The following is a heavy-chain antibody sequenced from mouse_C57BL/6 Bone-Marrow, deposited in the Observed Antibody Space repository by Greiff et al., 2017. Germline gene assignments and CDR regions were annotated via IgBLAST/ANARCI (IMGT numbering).Heavy chain of an antibody. CDR1: GYTFTSYW. V-gene: IGHV1-50*01. CDR3: ARDYGSSYGY. J-gene: IGHJ2*01. D-gene: IGHD1-1*01. Sequence: QVQLQQPGAELVKPGASVKLSCKASGYTFTSYWMQWVKQRPGQGLEWIGEIDPSDSYTNYNQKFKGKATLTVDTSSSTAYMQLSSLTSEDSAVYYCARDYGSSYGYGGQGTTLTVSA. CDR2: IDPSDSYT.